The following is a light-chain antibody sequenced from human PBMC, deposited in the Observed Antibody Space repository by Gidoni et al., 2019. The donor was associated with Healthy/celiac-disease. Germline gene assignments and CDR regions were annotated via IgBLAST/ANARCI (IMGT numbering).Light chain of an antibody. CDR2: AAA. CDR3: QQSYSTPWM. Sequence: DIQMTQSPSCLSASVGDRVTITCRASQSISSYLNWYQQKPGKAPKLLIYAAASLQSGVPSRFSGSGSGTDFTLTISSLQPEDFATYYCQQSYSTPWMFGQGTKVESK. J-gene: IGKJ1*01. CDR1: QSISSY. V-gene: IGKV1-39*01.